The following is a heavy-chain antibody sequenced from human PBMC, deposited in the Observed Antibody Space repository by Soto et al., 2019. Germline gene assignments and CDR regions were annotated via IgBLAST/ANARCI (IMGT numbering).Heavy chain of an antibody. V-gene: IGHV3-23*01. Sequence: GGSLRLSCAASGFTFSSYAMSWVRQAPGKGLEWVSAISGSGGSTYYADSVKGRFTISRDNSKNTLYLQMNSLRAEDTAVYYCAKDLQIVGATTGDYWGQGTLVTVSS. CDR2: ISGSGGST. J-gene: IGHJ4*02. CDR3: AKDLQIVGATTGDY. D-gene: IGHD1-26*01. CDR1: GFTFSSYA.